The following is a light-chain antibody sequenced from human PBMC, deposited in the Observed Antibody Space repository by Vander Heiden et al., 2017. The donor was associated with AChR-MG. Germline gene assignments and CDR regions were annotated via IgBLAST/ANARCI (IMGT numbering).Light chain of an antibody. Sequence: DIQMTQSPSSLSASVGDRVTITCRASQDIVYSLAWYQQKPGKSPKLLLYGASKLESGVPSRFSGSASGTEYTLTITSLQPEDSATYYCQHYDTNPVTFGPGTKVDIK. CDR3: QHYDTNPVT. CDR2: GAS. CDR1: QDIVYS. J-gene: IGKJ3*01. V-gene: IGKV1-NL1*01.